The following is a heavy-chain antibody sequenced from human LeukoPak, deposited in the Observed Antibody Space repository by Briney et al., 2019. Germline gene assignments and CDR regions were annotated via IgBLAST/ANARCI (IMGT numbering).Heavy chain of an antibody. CDR3: ARVGYCSGGSCYFYYYYMDV. J-gene: IGHJ6*03. Sequence: KTGGSLRLSCAASGFTFSSYSMNWVRQAPGKGLEWVSSISSSSSYIYYADSVKGRFTISRDNAKNSLYLQMNSLRAEDTAVYYCARVGYCSGGSCYFYYYYMDVWGKGTTVTVSS. V-gene: IGHV3-21*01. CDR2: ISSSSSYI. D-gene: IGHD2-15*01. CDR1: GFTFSSYS.